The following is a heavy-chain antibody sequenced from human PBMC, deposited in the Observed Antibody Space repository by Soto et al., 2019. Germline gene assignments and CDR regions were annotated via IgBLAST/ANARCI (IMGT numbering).Heavy chain of an antibody. CDR1: GYSFTSYW. CDR2: IYPGDSDT. J-gene: IGHJ3*02. Sequence: GESLKISCKGSGYSFTSYWIGWVRQMPGKGLEWMGIIYPGDSDTRYSPSFQGQVTISADKSISTAYLQWSSLKASDTAMYYCAREYCSGSSCSDAFDIWGKETMVTVSS. V-gene: IGHV5-51*01. CDR3: AREYCSGSSCSDAFDI. D-gene: IGHD2-15*01.